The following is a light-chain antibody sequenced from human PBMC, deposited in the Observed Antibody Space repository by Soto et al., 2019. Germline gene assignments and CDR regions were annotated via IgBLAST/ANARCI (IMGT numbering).Light chain of an antibody. CDR1: SPKKGNKT. CDR2: VND. J-gene: IGLJ1*01. Sequence: SALTQPPSASWTPGQRVTISCFGGSPKKGNKTVGWYQQLPGAAPKVLIYVNDKRPSGVPDRFSGSNSGTSASLTISGLQSEDEADYYCVAWDDNLDAHVFGTGTKVTVL. V-gene: IGLV1-44*01. CDR3: VAWDDNLDAHV.